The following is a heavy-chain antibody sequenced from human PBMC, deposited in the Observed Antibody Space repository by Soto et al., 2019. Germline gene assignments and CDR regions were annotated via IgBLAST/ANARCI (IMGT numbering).Heavy chain of an antibody. J-gene: IGHJ5*02. D-gene: IGHD3-22*01. V-gene: IGHV1-18*01. CDR2: INPNSGHT. Sequence: QIQLLQSGAEVKKPGTSVKVSCQASGYTFTTYGIIWVRQAPGQGLEWMGWINPNSGHTNYAQNLQDRATMTTDTSTNTAYMELRSLRSDDTAVYFCARGQVVNFDNWFDPLGQGTLVTVSS. CDR1: GYTFTTYG. CDR3: ARGQVVNFDNWFDP.